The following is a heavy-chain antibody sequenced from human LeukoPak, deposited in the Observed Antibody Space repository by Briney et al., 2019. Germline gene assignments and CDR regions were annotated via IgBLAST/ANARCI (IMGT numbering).Heavy chain of an antibody. V-gene: IGHV1-69*05. Sequence: SVTVSCKASGGTFSSYAISWVRQAPGQGLEWMGGIIPIFGTANYAQKFQGRVTITTDESTSTAYMELSSLRSEDTAVYYCASSCSSTSCYRQYFQHWGQGTLVTVSS. CDR3: ASSCSSTSCYRQYFQH. J-gene: IGHJ1*01. D-gene: IGHD2-2*01. CDR1: GGTFSSYA. CDR2: IIPIFGTA.